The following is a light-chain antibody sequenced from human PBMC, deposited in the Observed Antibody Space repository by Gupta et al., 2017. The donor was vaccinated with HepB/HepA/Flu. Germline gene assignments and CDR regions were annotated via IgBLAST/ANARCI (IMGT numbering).Light chain of an antibody. Sequence: DIQMTQSPSSLSASVGDRVTITCRASQSISSYLNWYQQKPGKAPKLLIYAAPSLQSGVPSRFSGSGSGTDFTLTISSLQPEDFATYYCQQSYSTPPMCSLGQGTKLEIK. CDR1: QSISSY. CDR2: AAP. J-gene: IGKJ2*04. CDR3: QQSYSTPPMCS. V-gene: IGKV1-39*01.